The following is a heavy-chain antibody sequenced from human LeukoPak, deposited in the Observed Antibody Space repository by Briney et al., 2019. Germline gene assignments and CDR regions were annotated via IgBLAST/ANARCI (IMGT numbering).Heavy chain of an antibody. CDR2: INPSGGT. D-gene: IGHD6-6*01. CDR1: GGSFGGYY. CDR3: ARRSAYSSSSGLNS. V-gene: IGHV4-34*01. Sequence: ASETLSLTCAVYGGSFGGYYWSWVRQPPGRGLEWIGQINPSGGTNYNPSLKSRVTISVDTSSNHFSLKMNSVPATDTAVYYCARRSAYSSSSGLNSWGQGTLVTVSS. J-gene: IGHJ4*02.